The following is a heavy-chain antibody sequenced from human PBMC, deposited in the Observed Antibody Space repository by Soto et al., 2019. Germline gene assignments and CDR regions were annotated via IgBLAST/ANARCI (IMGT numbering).Heavy chain of an antibody. CDR3: AREQTGGYPPHYYGMDV. CDR1: GYTFTGYY. J-gene: IGHJ6*02. Sequence: QVQLVQSGAEVKQPGASVKVSCKASGYTFTGYYMHWVRQAPGQGLEWMGWINPNSGGTNYAQKFQGWVTMTRDTSISTAYMELSRLRSDDTAVYYCAREQTGGYPPHYYGMDVWGQGTTVTVSS. CDR2: INPNSGGT. D-gene: IGHD5-12*01. V-gene: IGHV1-2*04.